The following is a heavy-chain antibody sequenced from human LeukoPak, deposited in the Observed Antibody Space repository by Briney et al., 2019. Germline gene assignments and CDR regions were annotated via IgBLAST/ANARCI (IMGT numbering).Heavy chain of an antibody. D-gene: IGHD4-17*01. J-gene: IGHJ4*02. Sequence: ASVKVSCKVSGYTLAELSMHWVRQAPGKGLEWMGGFDPEDGETIYAQKFQGRVTMTEDTSTDTAYMELSSLRSEDTAVYYCATQVGSSDTVTTRFDYWGQGTLVTVSS. CDR2: FDPEDGET. CDR3: ATQVGSSDTVTTRFDY. CDR1: GYTLAELS. V-gene: IGHV1-24*01.